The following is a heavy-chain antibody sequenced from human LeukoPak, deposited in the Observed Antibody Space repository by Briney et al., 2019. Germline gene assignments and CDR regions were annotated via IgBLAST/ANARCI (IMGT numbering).Heavy chain of an antibody. J-gene: IGHJ4*02. Sequence: PGGSLRLSCAASGFTFSSYAISWVRQAPGKGLEWVSAISGSGGSTYYADSVKGRFTISRDNSKNMLYLQMNSLRAEDTAVYYCVKSHGYSGYEIHYWGQGTLVTVSS. D-gene: IGHD5-12*01. V-gene: IGHV3-23*01. CDR2: ISGSGGST. CDR3: VKSHGYSGYEIHY. CDR1: GFTFSSYA.